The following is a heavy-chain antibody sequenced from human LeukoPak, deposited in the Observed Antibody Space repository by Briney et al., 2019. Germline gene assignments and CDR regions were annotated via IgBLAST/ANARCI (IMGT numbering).Heavy chain of an antibody. CDR1: GGSISSYY. Sequence: PSETLSLTCTVSGGSISSYYWSWIRQPPGKGLECIGSMYFSGSRNYNPSLKSRVTISVDTSKNQFSLKLSSVTAADTAVYYCARSSYYDSSGPYYFDYWGQGTLVSVSS. D-gene: IGHD3-22*01. J-gene: IGHJ4*02. V-gene: IGHV4-59*01. CDR2: MYFSGSR. CDR3: ARSSYYDSSGPYYFDY.